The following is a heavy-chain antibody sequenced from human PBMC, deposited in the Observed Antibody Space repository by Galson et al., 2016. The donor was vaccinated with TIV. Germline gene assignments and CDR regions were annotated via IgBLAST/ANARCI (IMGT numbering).Heavy chain of an antibody. D-gene: IGHD3-22*01. J-gene: IGHJ4*02. V-gene: IGHV2-70*11. CDR2: IDWDDDT. CDR3: ARTLYSESSGWYPDY. CDR1: GFSLSTSGMC. Sequence: PALVKPTQTLTLTCTFSGFSLSTSGMCVTWIRQPPGKVLEWLARIDWDDDTYYSTSLKTRLTISKDTSKNQVVLTMTNMDPVDTATYYCARTLYSESSGWYPDYWGQGTLVTVSS.